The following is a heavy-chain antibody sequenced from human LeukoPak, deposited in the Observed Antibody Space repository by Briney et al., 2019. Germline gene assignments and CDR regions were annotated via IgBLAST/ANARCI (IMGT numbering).Heavy chain of an antibody. V-gene: IGHV3-23*01. CDR1: GFTFSSYA. CDR2: ISGSGGST. CDR3: AKAPNTYYSDSSGYYPYYHYYDMDV. Sequence: GGSLRLSCAASGFTFSSYAMSWVRQAPGKGLEWVSAISGSGGSTYYADSVKGRFTISRDNSKNTLYLQMNSLRAEDPGVNYCAKAPNTYYSDSSGYYPYYHYYDMDVWAQGTTVTVS. D-gene: IGHD3-22*01. J-gene: IGHJ6*02.